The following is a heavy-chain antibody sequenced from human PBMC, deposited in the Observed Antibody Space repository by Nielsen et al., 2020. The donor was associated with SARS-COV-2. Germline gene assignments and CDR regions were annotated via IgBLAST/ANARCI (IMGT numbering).Heavy chain of an antibody. Sequence: GGSLRLSCAVSGFIFTDFSMNWVRQAPGKGLEWVSYISLTSTTTYYADSVKGRFTVSRDNAKKSLSLQMNNLRAEDTAVYYCVRDRTVFGEVIDLDWGEGALVTVSS. CDR1: GFIFTDFS. J-gene: IGHJ4*02. CDR3: VRDRTVFGEVIDLD. D-gene: IGHD3-3*01. CDR2: ISLTSTTT. V-gene: IGHV3-48*01.